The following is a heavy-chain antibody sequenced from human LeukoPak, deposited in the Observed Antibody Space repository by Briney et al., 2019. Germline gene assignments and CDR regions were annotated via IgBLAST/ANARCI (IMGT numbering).Heavy chain of an antibody. V-gene: IGHV3-7*01. CDR1: GFTFSHYW. CDR2: INQDGSDK. CDR3: ARIILSASQVDDDF. Sequence: GGSLRLSCSGSGFTFSHYWISWVRQAPGKGLEWVANINQDGSDKYYVDSVKGRSTISRDNAENSASLQMNGLRVDDTAVYYCARIILSASQVDDDFWGQGILVSVSS. J-gene: IGHJ4*02. D-gene: IGHD3-9*01.